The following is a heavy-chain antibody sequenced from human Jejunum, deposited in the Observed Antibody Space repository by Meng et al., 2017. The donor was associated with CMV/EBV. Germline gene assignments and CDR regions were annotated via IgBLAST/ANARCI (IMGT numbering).Heavy chain of an antibody. J-gene: IGHJ6*02. D-gene: IGHD3-16*01. CDR3: ARRGGLDV. CDR2: IEYDGSTK. V-gene: IGHV3-30*04. CDR1: GFTFRSYT. Sequence: LSCEASGFTFRSYTMYWVRQAPGKGLEWVSFIEYDGSTKNYADSVEGRFTISRDNSKNTVYLQMNSLRPEDTAVFYCARRGGLDVWGQGTTVTVSS.